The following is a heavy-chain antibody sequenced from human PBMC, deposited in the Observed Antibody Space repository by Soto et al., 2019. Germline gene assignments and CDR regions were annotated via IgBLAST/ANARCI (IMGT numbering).Heavy chain of an antibody. CDR1: GFTFDDYV. D-gene: IGHD6-13*01. J-gene: IGHJ3*02. Sequence: EVQLVESGGGLVQPGRSLRLSCAASGFTFDDYVMHWVRQAPGKGLDWVSGISWNSGSIGYADSVKGRFTISRDITKNALYFQINRRRAEDTAMYDCAKDSFFEKDRSSCYSDSFDTWGQGTMVTVSS. V-gene: IGHV3-9*01. CDR3: AKDSFFEKDRSSCYSDSFDT. CDR2: ISWNSGSI.